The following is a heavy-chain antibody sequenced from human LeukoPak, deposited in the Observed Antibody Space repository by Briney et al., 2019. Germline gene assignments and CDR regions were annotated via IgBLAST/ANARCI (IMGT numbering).Heavy chain of an antibody. CDR2: ISYDGNKE. CDR3: ARERATSTSTWSFDY. Sequence: GRSLRLSCAGSGFSFSSYGMHWVRQAPGKGLEWVTVISYDGNKEYYVDSVKGRFTISRDNSKNMLYLQMDSLRAEDTAVYHCARERATSTSTWSFDYWGQGTLVTVSS. V-gene: IGHV3-30*03. J-gene: IGHJ4*02. CDR1: GFSFSSYG. D-gene: IGHD2-2*01.